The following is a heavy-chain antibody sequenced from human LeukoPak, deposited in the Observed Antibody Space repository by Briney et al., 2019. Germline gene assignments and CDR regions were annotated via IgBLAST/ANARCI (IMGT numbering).Heavy chain of an antibody. CDR1: GGSISSGGYS. CDR3: ARDPSRLYGMDV. Sequence: PSETLSLTCDVSGGSISSGGYSWSWIRQPPGKGLEWIGYIYHSGSTYYNPFLKSRVTISVDRSKNQFSLKLSSVTAADTAVYYCARDPSRLYGMDVWGQGTTVTVSS. D-gene: IGHD1-1*01. J-gene: IGHJ6*02. V-gene: IGHV4-30-2*01. CDR2: IYHSGST.